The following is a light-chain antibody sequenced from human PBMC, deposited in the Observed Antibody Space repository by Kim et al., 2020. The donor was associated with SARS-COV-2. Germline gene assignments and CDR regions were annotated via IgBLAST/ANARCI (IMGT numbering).Light chain of an antibody. J-gene: IGKJ1*01. CDR2: RAS. V-gene: IGKV1-5*03. CDR1: QTMYNE. CDR3: QQYRSYPWT. Sequence: CTSVGDRVTITCRARQTMYNEWAWYQQKPGKAPKLLSERASSLESGVPSRFSGSGYGTEFSLISSSLQPDDFASYYCQQYRSYPWTFGRGTKLEI.